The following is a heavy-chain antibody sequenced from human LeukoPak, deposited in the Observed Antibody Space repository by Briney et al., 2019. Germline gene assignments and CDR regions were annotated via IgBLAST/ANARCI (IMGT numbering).Heavy chain of an antibody. V-gene: IGHV1-8*01. CDR2: MNPNSGNT. CDR1: GYTFTSYD. CDR3: ASTRARRFTMVREGAFDI. J-gene: IGHJ3*02. D-gene: IGHD3-10*01. Sequence: GASVKVSCKASGYTFTSYDINWVRQATGQGLEWMGWMNPNSGNTGYAQKFQGRVTMTRNTSISTAYMELSSLRSEDTAVYYCASTRARRFTMVREGAFDICGQGTMVTVSS.